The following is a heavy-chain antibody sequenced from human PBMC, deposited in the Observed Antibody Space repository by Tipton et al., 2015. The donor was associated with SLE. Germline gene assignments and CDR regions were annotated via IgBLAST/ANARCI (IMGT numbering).Heavy chain of an antibody. CDR2: IFSSGNT. Sequence: TLSLTCTVSGDSMNSGVYYWSWLRQPAGKGLEWIGRIFSSGNTIYNPSLKSRVTISEDTSKNQFSLRLSSVTAADTAVYYCAREGISYCGGDCHGSVAYWGQGSLVTVSS. D-gene: IGHD2-21*01. CDR3: AREGISYCGGDCHGSVAY. CDR1: GDSMNSGVYY. V-gene: IGHV4-61*02. J-gene: IGHJ4*02.